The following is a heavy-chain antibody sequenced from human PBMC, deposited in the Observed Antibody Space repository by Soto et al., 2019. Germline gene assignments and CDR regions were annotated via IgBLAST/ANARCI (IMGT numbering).Heavy chain of an antibody. CDR3: ARVALVVVTGYFDY. J-gene: IGHJ4*02. Sequence: QVQLVESGGGVVQPGRSLRLSCAASGFTFSSYAMHWVRQAPGKGLEWVAVISYDGSNKYYADSVKGRFTISRDNSKNTLYLQMNSLRAEDTAVYSCARVALVVVTGYFDYWGQGTLVTVSS. CDR1: GFTFSSYA. V-gene: IGHV3-30-3*01. D-gene: IGHD2-21*02. CDR2: ISYDGSNK.